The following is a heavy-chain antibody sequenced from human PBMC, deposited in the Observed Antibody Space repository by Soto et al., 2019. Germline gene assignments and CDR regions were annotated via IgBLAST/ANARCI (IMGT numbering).Heavy chain of an antibody. Sequence: EVQLVESGGGLVQPGGSLRLSCAASGFTFNAYSMNWVRQAPGKGPEWVSDISSSSRNTYYADSVRGRFTISRDNAKNSLYLQMNSLRAEDTAVYYCARWVGGKSRYLDYWGQGTLVTVSS. V-gene: IGHV3-48*01. CDR1: GFTFNAYS. CDR3: ARWVGGKSRYLDY. D-gene: IGHD3-9*01. CDR2: ISSSSRNT. J-gene: IGHJ4*02.